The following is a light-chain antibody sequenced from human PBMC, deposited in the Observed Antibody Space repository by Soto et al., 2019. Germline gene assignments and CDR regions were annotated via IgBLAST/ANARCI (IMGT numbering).Light chain of an antibody. CDR3: AFWDDSLNGLYV. CDR1: SSTIGSNA. J-gene: IGLJ1*01. CDR2: RVN. Sequence: QLVLTQPPSASGTPGQRVTISCSGSSSTIGSNAVDWYQQLPGTAPKLLIFRVNQRPSGVPDRFSGSKSGTSASLAISGLQSEDEADYYCAFWDDSLNGLYVFGTGTKVTVL. V-gene: IGLV1-44*01.